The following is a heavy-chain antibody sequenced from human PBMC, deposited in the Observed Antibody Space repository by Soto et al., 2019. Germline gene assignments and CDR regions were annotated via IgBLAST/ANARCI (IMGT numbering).Heavy chain of an antibody. J-gene: IGHJ3*01. CDR2: IFYDGTEQ. D-gene: IGHD3-16*01. V-gene: IGHV3-33*01. CDR3: VRGWGSLVHLRCLDF. Sequence: QVQLVESGGGVFQPGTSLRLSCAASGFTFRPYGMHWVRQAPGKGLEWVAVIFYDGTEQYYADSVKGRFAISRDNPGNMVYLQMNSLRGEYTCVYYCVRGWGSLVHLRCLDFWGQGTTVVVSS. CDR1: GFTFRPYG.